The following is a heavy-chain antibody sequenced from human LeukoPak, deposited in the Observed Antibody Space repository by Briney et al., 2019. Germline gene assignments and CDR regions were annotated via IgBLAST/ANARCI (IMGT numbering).Heavy chain of an antibody. V-gene: IGHV3-23*01. CDR2: ISGSGGST. CDR1: GFTFSSYA. Sequence: GGSLRLSCAASGFTFSSYAVSWVRQAPGKGLEWVSAISGSGGSTYYADSVKGRFTISRDNSKNTLYLQMNSLRAEDTAVYYCAKNRIQWLVAETDYWGQGTLVTVSS. J-gene: IGHJ4*02. D-gene: IGHD6-19*01. CDR3: AKNRIQWLVAETDY.